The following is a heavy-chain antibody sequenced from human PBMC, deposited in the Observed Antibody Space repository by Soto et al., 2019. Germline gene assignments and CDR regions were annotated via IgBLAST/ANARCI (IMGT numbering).Heavy chain of an antibody. V-gene: IGHV4-30-4*08. CDR3: ASNSYGYIFYDH. Sequence: SETLSLSCTVSGGSISSGGYYWSWIRQHPGKGLEWIGYIYYSGSTYYNPSLKSRVTISVDRSKNQFSLKLSSVTAADTAVYYCASNSYGYIFYDHWGQGTLVTVSS. CDR1: GGSISSGGYY. D-gene: IGHD5-18*01. J-gene: IGHJ4*02. CDR2: IYYSGST.